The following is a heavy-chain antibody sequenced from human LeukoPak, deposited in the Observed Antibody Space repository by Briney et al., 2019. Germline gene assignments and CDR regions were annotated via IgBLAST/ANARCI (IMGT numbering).Heavy chain of an antibody. J-gene: IGHJ6*03. CDR3: ARSGDTASWGYYYYYYMDV. D-gene: IGHD5-18*01. CDR2: INPNSGGT. V-gene: IGHV1-2*02. Sequence: ASVKVSCKASGYTFTGYYIHWVRQAPGQGLECVGWINPNSGGTNYAQKFQGRVTMTRDTSISTAYMELSRLRSDDTAVYYCARSGDTASWGYYYYYYMDVWGKGPTVTVSS. CDR1: GYTFTGYY.